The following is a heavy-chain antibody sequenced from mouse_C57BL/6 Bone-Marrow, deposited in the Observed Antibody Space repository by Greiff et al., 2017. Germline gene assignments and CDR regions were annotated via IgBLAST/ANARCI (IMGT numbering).Heavy chain of an antibody. CDR1: GYSFTGYF. CDR3: ARRYFDV. CDR2: INPYNGDT. J-gene: IGHJ1*03. Sequence: VHVKQSGPELVKPGDSVKISCKASGYSFTGYFMNWVMQSHGKSLEWIGRINPYNGDTFYNQKFKGKATLTVDKSSSTAHLELRSLTSEDSAVSYCARRYFDVWGTGTTVTVSS. V-gene: IGHV1-20*01.